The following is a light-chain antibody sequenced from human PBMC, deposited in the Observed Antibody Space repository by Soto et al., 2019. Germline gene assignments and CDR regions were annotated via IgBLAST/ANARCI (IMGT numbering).Light chain of an antibody. V-gene: IGLV2-14*01. CDR1: SSAIGAYDY. CDR2: EVN. CDR3: ATFTTTSTHV. J-gene: IGLJ1*01. Sequence: QSALTQPASLSGSPGQSITISCTGTSSAIGAYDYVSWFQQHPGKAPKLMISEVNNRPSGVSNRFSRSKSGNTAYLTISGLQVEDEAEYFCATFTTTSTHVFGTGTKVTVL.